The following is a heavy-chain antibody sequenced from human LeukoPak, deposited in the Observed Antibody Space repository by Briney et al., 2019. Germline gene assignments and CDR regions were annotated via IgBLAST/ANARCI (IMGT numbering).Heavy chain of an antibody. CDR1: GGSISSYY. CDR3: ARDVWELSDNDAFDI. D-gene: IGHD1-26*01. CDR2: IYYSGST. J-gene: IGHJ3*02. V-gene: IGHV4-59*01. Sequence: NPSETLSLTCTVSGGSISSYYWSWIRQPPGKGLEWVGYIYYSGSTNYNPSLKSRVTISVDTSKNQFSLKLSSVTAADTAVYYCARDVWELSDNDAFDIWGQGTMVTVSS.